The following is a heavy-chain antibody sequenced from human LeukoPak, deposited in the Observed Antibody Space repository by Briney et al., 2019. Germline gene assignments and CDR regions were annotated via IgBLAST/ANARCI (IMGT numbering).Heavy chain of an antibody. CDR2: LTDSGGTT. J-gene: IGHJ3*02. V-gene: IGHV3-23*01. CDR3: TKKRDAFDI. D-gene: IGHD5-24*01. Sequence: PGGSLRLSCVASGFTFSSYAMGWVRQAPGKRPEWVLSLTDSGGTTYYVDSVKGRFTISRDNSKNTLYLHVNSLRAEDTAMYYCTKKRDAFDIWGQGTVVAVSS. CDR1: GFTFSSYA.